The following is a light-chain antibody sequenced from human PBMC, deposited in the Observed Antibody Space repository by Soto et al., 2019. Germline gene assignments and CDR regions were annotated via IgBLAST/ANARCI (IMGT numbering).Light chain of an antibody. CDR3: QQRSQWPPMT. CDR2: DAS. J-gene: IGKJ5*01. CDR1: QSISSY. V-gene: IGKV3-11*01. Sequence: TQSPSSLSAAIGDRVTIXXRASQSISSYLAWYQHEPGQAPRLXXYDASSRATGVPARFSGSGSGTDFSLTISSLEPEDVAVYYCQQRSQWPPMTFGQGTRLEIK.